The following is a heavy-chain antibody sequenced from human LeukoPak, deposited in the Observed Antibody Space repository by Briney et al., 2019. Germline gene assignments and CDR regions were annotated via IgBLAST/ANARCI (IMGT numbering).Heavy chain of an antibody. CDR3: AKGSLSSSWLNYYGMDV. Sequence: GGSLRLSCAASGFTFDDYAMHWVRHAPGKGLEWVSGISWNSGSIGYADSVKGRFTISRDNAKNSLYLQMNSLRAEDTAVYYCAKGSLSSSWLNYYGMDVWGQGTTVTVSS. D-gene: IGHD6-13*01. CDR1: GFTFDDYA. CDR2: ISWNSGSI. V-gene: IGHV3-9*01. J-gene: IGHJ6*02.